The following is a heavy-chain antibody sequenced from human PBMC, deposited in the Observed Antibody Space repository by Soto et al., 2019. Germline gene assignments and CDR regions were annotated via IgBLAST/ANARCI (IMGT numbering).Heavy chain of an antibody. CDR1: GFTFSSYS. Sequence: GGSLRLSCAASGFTFSSYSMNWVRQAPGEGLEWVSSISSSSSYIYYADSVKGRFTISRDNAKNSLYLQMNSLRAEDTAVYYCARDPYDFWSGYSYYYYYYMDVWGKGTTVTVSS. CDR2: ISSSSSYI. CDR3: ARDPYDFWSGYSYYYYYYMDV. D-gene: IGHD3-3*01. V-gene: IGHV3-21*01. J-gene: IGHJ6*03.